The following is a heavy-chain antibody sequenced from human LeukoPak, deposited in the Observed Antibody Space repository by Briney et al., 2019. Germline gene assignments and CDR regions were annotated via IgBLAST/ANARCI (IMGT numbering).Heavy chain of an antibody. CDR1: GGSISSYY. D-gene: IGHD3-10*01. J-gene: IGHJ5*02. CDR3: ARDRYYGPGNPNWFDP. CDR2: IYTSGST. V-gene: IGHV4-4*07. Sequence: YPSETLSLTWTVSGGSISSYYWSWIRQPAGKGLEWIGRIYTSGSTNYNPSLKSRVTMSVDTSKNQFSLKLSSVTAADTAVYYCARDRYYGPGNPNWFDPWGQGTLVTVSS.